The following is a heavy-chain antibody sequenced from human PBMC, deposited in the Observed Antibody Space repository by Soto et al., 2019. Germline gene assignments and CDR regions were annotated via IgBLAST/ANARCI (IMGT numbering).Heavy chain of an antibody. Sequence: PGESLKISCAASGFTFSSYAMHWVRQAPGQGLEWVAVISYDGTNQYYADSVKGRFIISRDNSNNTLSLQMHSLKSEDTAVYFCARGAIVGVNDVFDVWGQGTMVTVSS. D-gene: IGHD1-26*01. CDR1: GFTFSSYA. CDR2: ISYDGTNQ. V-gene: IGHV3-30*14. J-gene: IGHJ3*01. CDR3: ARGAIVGVNDVFDV.